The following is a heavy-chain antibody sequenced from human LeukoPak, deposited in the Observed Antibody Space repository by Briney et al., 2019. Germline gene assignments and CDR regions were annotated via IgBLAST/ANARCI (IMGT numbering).Heavy chain of an antibody. Sequence: ASVKVSCKASGYTFTSYDINWVRQATGQGLEWMGWMNPNSGNTGYAQKFQGRVTMTRNTSISTAYMELSSLRSEDTAVYYCARTREGAYDFWSGPNWFDPWGQGTLVTVSS. CDR3: ARTREGAYDFWSGPNWFDP. CDR1: GYTFTSYD. D-gene: IGHD3-3*01. CDR2: MNPNSGNT. V-gene: IGHV1-8*01. J-gene: IGHJ5*02.